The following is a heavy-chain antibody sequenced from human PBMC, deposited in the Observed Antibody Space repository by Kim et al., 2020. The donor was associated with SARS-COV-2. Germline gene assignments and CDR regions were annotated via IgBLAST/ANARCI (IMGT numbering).Heavy chain of an antibody. CDR3: ARGNYDIWTGYYQYFFDH. Sequence: KGRFTISRDNAENSLYLQMHSLRAEDTAVYYCARGNYDIWTGYYQYFFDHWGQGTLVTVSS. V-gene: IGHV3-11*06. D-gene: IGHD3-9*01. J-gene: IGHJ4*02.